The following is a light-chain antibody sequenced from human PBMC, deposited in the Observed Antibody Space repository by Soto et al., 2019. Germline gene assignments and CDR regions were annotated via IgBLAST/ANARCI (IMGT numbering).Light chain of an antibody. CDR1: RSDVGGYNY. J-gene: IGLJ1*01. CDR2: HVS. CDR3: SSYTSTSTYV. Sequence: QSVLTQPASVSGSPGQSITISCTGTRSDVGGYNYVSWYQQYPGKAPKLMIYHVSNRPSGVSNRFSGSKSGNSASLTISGLQAEDEADYYCSSYTSTSTYVFGTGTKVTVL. V-gene: IGLV2-14*01.